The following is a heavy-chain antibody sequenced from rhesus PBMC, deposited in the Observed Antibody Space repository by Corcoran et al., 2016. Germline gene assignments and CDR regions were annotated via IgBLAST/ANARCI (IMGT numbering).Heavy chain of an antibody. CDR3: ARRRDYYDSGYYDY. CDR2: IYWDDDK. CDR1: GFSLSTRGMG. Sequence: QVTLKESGPALVKPTQTLTLTCPFSGFSLSTRGMGVGGISQPPGKTLEWLAHIYWDDDKRYSTSLKSRLTISKDTSKNQVVLTMTNMDPVDTATYYCARRRDYYDSGYYDYWGQGVLVTVSS. D-gene: IGHD3-28*01. V-gene: IGHV2-1*01. J-gene: IGHJ4*01.